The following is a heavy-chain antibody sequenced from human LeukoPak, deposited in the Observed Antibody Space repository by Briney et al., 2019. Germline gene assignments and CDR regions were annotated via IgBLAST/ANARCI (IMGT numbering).Heavy chain of an antibody. CDR2: IYTSGST. J-gene: IGHJ3*02. V-gene: IGHV4-4*07. CDR3: ARDWYSSGWYGAFDI. D-gene: IGHD6-19*01. Sequence: SETLSLTCTVSGGSISSYYWSWIRQPAGKGLEWIGRIYTSGSTNYNPSLKSRVTISVDTSKNQFSLKLSSVTAADTAVYYCARDWYSSGWYGAFDIWGQGTMVTVSS. CDR1: GGSISSYY.